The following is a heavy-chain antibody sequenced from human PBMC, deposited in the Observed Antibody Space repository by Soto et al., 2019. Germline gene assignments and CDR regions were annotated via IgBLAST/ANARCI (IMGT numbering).Heavy chain of an antibody. J-gene: IGHJ4*02. CDR1: GFTVSSNY. CDR2: IYSGGRT. CDR3: ARDSSGYGIDY. Sequence: GGSLRLSCAASGFTVSSNYMTWVRQAPGKGLEWVSFIYSGGRTYYADSVTGRFTISRDNSKNTLYLQMNSLRAEDAAVYYCARDSSGYGIDYWGQGTQVTVSS. D-gene: IGHD5-12*01. V-gene: IGHV3-66*01.